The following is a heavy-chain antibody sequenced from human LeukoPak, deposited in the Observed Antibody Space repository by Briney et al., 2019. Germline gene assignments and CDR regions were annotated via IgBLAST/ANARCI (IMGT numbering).Heavy chain of an antibody. CDR1: GGSISSGGYY. Sequence: SQTLSLTCTVSGGSISSGGYYWSWIRQPPGKGLEWIGYIYHSGSTYYNPSLKSRVTISVDRSKNQFSLKLSSVTAADTAVYYCGRGVRPGVFDIWGQGTMVTVSS. CDR2: IYHSGST. J-gene: IGHJ3*02. V-gene: IGHV4-30-2*01. CDR3: GRGVRPGVFDI. D-gene: IGHD2-2*01.